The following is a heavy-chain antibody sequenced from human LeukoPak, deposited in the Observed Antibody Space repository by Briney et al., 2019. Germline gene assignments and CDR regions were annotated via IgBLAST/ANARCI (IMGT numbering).Heavy chain of an antibody. Sequence: GESLKISCKASGYSFTSYWIAWVRQMPGKGLEWMGIIYPGDSDTRYSPSFQGQVTISADKSISTAYLQWSSLKASDTAMYYCARHGRYDFWSGYYTIDYWGQGTLVTVSS. V-gene: IGHV5-51*01. CDR3: ARHGRYDFWSGYYTIDY. CDR1: GYSFTSYW. CDR2: IYPGDSDT. D-gene: IGHD3-3*01. J-gene: IGHJ4*02.